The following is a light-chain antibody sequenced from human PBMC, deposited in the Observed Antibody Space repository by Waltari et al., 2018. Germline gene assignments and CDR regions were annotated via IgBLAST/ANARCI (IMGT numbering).Light chain of an antibody. CDR2: DAS. CDR1: QDISNQ. V-gene: IGKV1D-12*01. CDR3: QETNTFPIT. J-gene: IGKJ5*01. Sequence: DIQMTQSPSSVSASVGHTVTITCRASQDISNQLTWYQQKPGKAPKFLSYDASTLESGVPSRFSGSGSGTDFTLTVRSLQPEDFATYYCQETNTFPITFGQGTRLEIK.